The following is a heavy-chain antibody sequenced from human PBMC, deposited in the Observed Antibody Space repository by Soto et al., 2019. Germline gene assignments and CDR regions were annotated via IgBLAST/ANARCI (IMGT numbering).Heavy chain of an antibody. CDR3: ARGGGYCTPTSCAIDS. J-gene: IGHJ4*02. D-gene: IGHD2-8*01. CDR2: ISGNGADT. Sequence: DVQLLESGGGLVQPGGSVRLSCAASGFTFSSYAMSWVRQAPGKGLEWVSAISGNGADTSYADSVRGRFTISRDNFKNTLYLEMDSLRPEDTAIYYCARGGGYCTPTSCAIDSWGRGTPVTVSS. V-gene: IGHV3-23*01. CDR1: GFTFSSYA.